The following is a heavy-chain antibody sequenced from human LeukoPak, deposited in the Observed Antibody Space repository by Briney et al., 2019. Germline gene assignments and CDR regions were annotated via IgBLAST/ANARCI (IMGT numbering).Heavy chain of an antibody. CDR3: ARGRTYYDFWTGSQAPYYFDY. D-gene: IGHD3-3*01. CDR1: GGTFSSYT. CDR2: IIPIVGAA. V-gene: IGHV1-69*16. J-gene: IGHJ4*02. Sequence: GASVKVSCKASGGTFSSYTISWVRQAPGQGLEGMGGIIPIVGAANYAQKFQGRVTITTDESTTTAYMELSSLTSEDTAVYYCARGRTYYDFWTGSQAPYYFDYWGQGTLVTVSS.